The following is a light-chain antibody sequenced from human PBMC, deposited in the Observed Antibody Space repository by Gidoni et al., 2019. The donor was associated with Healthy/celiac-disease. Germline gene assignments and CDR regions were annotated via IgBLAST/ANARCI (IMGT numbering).Light chain of an antibody. CDR1: QSISSY. J-gene: IGKJ3*01. V-gene: IGKV1-39*01. CDR2: ATS. CDR3: QQSYSRA. Sequence: DIQMTQSPSSLSASVGDRVTITCRTSQSISSYLNWYQHKPGKAPKLLIFATSSLQSGVPSRFSGSGSGTDFTLTISSLQPEDFATYYCQQSYSRAFGPGTKVDIK.